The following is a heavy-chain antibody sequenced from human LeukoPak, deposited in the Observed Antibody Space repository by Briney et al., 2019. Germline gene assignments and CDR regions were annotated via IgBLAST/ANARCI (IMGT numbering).Heavy chain of an antibody. CDR2: VYYNGTT. CDR3: ARGDHKDLTLIRGAPFDY. CDR1: GGSISSSSYY. Sequence: SETLSLTCTVSGGSISSSSYYWGWIRQPPGKGLEWIGYVYYNGTTNYNPSLKSRITMSVDTSKNQFSLRLNSVTAADTAVYYCARGDHKDLTLIRGAPFDYWGQGTLVTVSS. V-gene: IGHV4-61*05. J-gene: IGHJ4*02. D-gene: IGHD1-26*01.